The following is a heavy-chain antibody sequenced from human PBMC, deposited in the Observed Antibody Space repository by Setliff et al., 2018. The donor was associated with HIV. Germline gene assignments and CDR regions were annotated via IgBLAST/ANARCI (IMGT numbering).Heavy chain of an antibody. CDR1: GYSFTSYW. Sequence: GESLKISCEGSGYSFTSYWIAWVRQMPGKGLEWVGIIFPSDSDTRYSPSFQGQVTISVDRYINTAYLHWNSLKASDTATFYCARRETPAGCGTTNCYIYAFDIWGQGTMVTVSS. V-gene: IGHV5-51*01. CDR2: IFPSDSDT. CDR3: ARRETPAGCGTTNCYIYAFDI. J-gene: IGHJ3*02. D-gene: IGHD2-2*02.